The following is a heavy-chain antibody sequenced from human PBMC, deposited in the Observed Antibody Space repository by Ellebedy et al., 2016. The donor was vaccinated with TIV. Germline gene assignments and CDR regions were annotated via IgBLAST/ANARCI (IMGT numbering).Heavy chain of an antibody. Sequence: GESLKISCAASGFTFSNYAMSWVRQTPEKRLEWVSAISGNGGSTYSPDSVRGRFTISRDNSKTTLYLQMNSLRVEDTAVYYCAKRVSRSPSPPDSWGQGTLVIVSS. CDR1: GFTFSNYA. D-gene: IGHD3-10*01. CDR2: ISGNGGST. V-gene: IGHV3-23*01. CDR3: AKRVSRSPSPPDS. J-gene: IGHJ4*02.